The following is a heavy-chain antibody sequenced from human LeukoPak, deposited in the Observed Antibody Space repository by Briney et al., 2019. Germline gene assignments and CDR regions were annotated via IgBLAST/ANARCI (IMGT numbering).Heavy chain of an antibody. CDR1: GYTFTNYG. D-gene: IGHD3-22*01. CDR2: ISGYQGST. CDR3: ASLNYYDSSGYYPNWFDP. J-gene: IGHJ5*02. Sequence: ASVKVSCKASGYTFTNYGITWVRQAPGQGLEWMGWISGYQGSTKYAQNFQGRVTMTIDTSTSTAYMDLRSLRSDDTAVYYCASLNYYDSSGYYPNWFDPWGQGTLVTVSS. V-gene: IGHV1-18*01.